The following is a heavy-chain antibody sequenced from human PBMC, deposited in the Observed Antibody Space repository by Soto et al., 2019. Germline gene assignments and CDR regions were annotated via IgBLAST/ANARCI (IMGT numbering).Heavy chain of an antibody. D-gene: IGHD6-13*01. CDR1: GYSFTNHW. J-gene: IGHJ3*02. V-gene: IGHV5-51*01. CDR3: ARQFHLGIGAPGSFPFDI. CDR2: IYPGGSDV. Sequence: LGESLKISCKGSGYSFTNHWIGWVRQMPGKGLEWMGIIYPGGSDVRYSPSFQGQVTITADKSISTAYLQWSSLKASDSAMYYCARQFHLGIGAPGSFPFDIWGQGTMVTVSS.